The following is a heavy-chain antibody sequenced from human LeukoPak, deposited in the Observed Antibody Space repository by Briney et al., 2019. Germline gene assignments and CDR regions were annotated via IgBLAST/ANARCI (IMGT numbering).Heavy chain of an antibody. Sequence: ASVKVSCKASGYTFTSYGISWVRQAPGQGLEWMGWISAYNGNTNYAQKLQGRVNMTTDTSTSTAYMELRSLRSDDTAVYYCARDPCCGGPRRGGRLDYWGQGTLVTVSS. D-gene: IGHD2-21*01. CDR1: GYTFTSYG. CDR3: ARDPCCGGPRRGGRLDY. V-gene: IGHV1-18*01. J-gene: IGHJ4*02. CDR2: ISAYNGNT.